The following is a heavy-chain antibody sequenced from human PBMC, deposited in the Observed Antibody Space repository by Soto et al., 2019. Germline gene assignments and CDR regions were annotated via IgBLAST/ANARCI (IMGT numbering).Heavy chain of an antibody. CDR2: ISGSGGST. Sequence: GGSLRLSCAASGFTFSSYAMSWVRQAPGKGLEWVSAISGSGGSTYYADSVKGRFTISRDNSKNTLYLQMNSLRAEDTAVYYCAKGKGCSGGSCYSSYYYYGMDVWGQGTTVTVSS. V-gene: IGHV3-23*01. CDR1: GFTFSSYA. D-gene: IGHD2-15*01. CDR3: AKGKGCSGGSCYSSYYYYGMDV. J-gene: IGHJ6*02.